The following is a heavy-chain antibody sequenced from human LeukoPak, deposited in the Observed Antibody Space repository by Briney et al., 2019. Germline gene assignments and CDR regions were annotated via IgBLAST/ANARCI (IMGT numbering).Heavy chain of an antibody. CDR2: IYYIGST. Sequence: ASETLSLTCTVSGGSIRTYYWSWIRQSPGKGLEWIGSIYYIGSTKYNPSLKSRVTISADTPKNQFSLKLTSVTAADTAVYFCARVVAAATYYFDYWGQGTLVTVSS. CDR1: GGSIRTYY. V-gene: IGHV4-59*01. CDR3: ARVVAAATYYFDY. D-gene: IGHD6-13*01. J-gene: IGHJ4*02.